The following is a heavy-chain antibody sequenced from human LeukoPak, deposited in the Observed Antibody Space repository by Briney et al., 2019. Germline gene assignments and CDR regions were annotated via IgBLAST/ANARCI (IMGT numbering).Heavy chain of an antibody. V-gene: IGHV1-2*02. CDR1: GYTFSGYY. D-gene: IGHD3-10*01. CDR2: INPNSGDT. Sequence: ASVKVSCKASGYTFSGYYMQWVRQAPGQGLEWMGWINPNSGDTNYAQKFQGRVTMTRDTSISTAYMELSRLRSDDTAVYYCARGLWFGDENPPYFDYWGQGILVTVSS. J-gene: IGHJ4*02. CDR3: ARGLWFGDENPPYFDY.